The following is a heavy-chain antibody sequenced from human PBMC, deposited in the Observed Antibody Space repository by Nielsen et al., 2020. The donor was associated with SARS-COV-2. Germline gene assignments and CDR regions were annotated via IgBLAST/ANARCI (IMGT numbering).Heavy chain of an antibody. V-gene: IGHV4-61*02. CDR1: GGPISSGSYY. D-gene: IGHD6-19*01. CDR3: ASGGQWLVRPYYYYYGMDV. CDR2: IYTSGST. J-gene: IGHJ6*02. Sequence: LRLSCTVSGGPISSGSYYWSWIRQPAGKGLEWIGRIYTSGSTNYNPSLKSRVTISVDTSKNQFSLKLSSVTAADTAVYYCASGGQWLVRPYYYYYGMDVWGQGTTVTVSS.